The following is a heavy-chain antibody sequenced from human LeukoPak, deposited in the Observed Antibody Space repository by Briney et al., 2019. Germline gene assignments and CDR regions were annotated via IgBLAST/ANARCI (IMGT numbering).Heavy chain of an antibody. J-gene: IGHJ4*02. Sequence: GGSLRLSCAASGFTFSSYAMSWVRQAPGKGLDWVSAISGSGDSTYYADSVKGRFTISRDNSKNTLYLQMNSLKTEDTAVYYCTAERGTYYAYWGQGTLVTVSS. CDR3: TAERGTYYAY. D-gene: IGHD1-26*01. CDR2: ISGSGDST. V-gene: IGHV3-23*01. CDR1: GFTFSSYA.